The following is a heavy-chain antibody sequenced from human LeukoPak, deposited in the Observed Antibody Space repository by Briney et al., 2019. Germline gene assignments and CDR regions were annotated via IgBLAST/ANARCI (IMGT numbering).Heavy chain of an antibody. CDR2: INPILGIA. V-gene: IGHV1-69*04. Sequence: TVTVTCKASGGTISSYAISWVRQAPGQGLEWMGRINPILGIAHYPQKFHGRVTITADKSTSTAYIELSSLRSEDTAVYYCARAAIVRGVTLDYWVQGTLVTVSP. CDR3: ARAAIVRGVTLDY. J-gene: IGHJ4*02. CDR1: GGTISSYA. D-gene: IGHD3-10*01.